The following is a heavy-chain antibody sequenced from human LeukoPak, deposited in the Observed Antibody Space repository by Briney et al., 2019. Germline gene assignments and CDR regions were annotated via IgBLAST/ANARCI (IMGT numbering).Heavy chain of an antibody. J-gene: IGHJ4*02. V-gene: IGHV3-23*01. CDR3: AKGSDDIVVVPAVYFDY. CDR2: ISGSGGST. Sequence: PGGSLRLSCAASGFTFNNYGMSWVRQAPGKGLEWVSGISGSGGSTYFADSVKGRFTISRDNSKNTLYMEMNNLRAEDTAVYYCAKGSDDIVVVPAVYFDYWGQGTLVTVSS. D-gene: IGHD2-2*01. CDR1: GFTFNNYG.